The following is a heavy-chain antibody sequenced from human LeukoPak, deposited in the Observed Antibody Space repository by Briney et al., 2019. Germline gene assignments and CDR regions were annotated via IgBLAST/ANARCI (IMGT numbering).Heavy chain of an antibody. CDR1: GGSISSSSYY. V-gene: IGHV3-72*01. CDR3: TRVLGYSYGPIDY. J-gene: IGHJ4*02. CDR2: TRNKANSYST. D-gene: IGHD5-18*01. Sequence: LSLTCTVSGGSISSSSYYWGWIRQPPGKGLEWVGRTRNKANSYSTQYAASVKGRFTISRDDSKNSLYLQMNSLETEDTAVYYCTRVLGYSYGPIDYWGQGTLVTVSS.